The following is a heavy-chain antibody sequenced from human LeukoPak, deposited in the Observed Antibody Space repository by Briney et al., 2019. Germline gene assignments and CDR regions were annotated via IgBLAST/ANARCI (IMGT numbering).Heavy chain of an antibody. CDR3: ATTYYDILTGVYSDY. Sequence: SQTLSLTCTVSGGSISSGSYYWSWIRQPAGKGLEWIGRIYTSGSTNYNPSLKSRVTISVDTSKNQFSLKLSSVTAADTAVYYCATTYYDILTGVYSDYWGQGTLVTVSS. CDR2: IYTSGST. D-gene: IGHD3-9*01. J-gene: IGHJ4*02. CDR1: GGSISSGSYY. V-gene: IGHV4-61*02.